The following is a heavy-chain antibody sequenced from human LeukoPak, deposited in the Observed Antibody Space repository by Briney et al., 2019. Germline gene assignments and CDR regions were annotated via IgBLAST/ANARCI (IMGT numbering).Heavy chain of an antibody. D-gene: IGHD2-8*02. J-gene: IGHJ4*02. CDR2: IAHHGNNK. Sequence: PGGSLRLSCGASGFTFSSSAMHWVRQGPGKGLEWVAYIAHHGNNKYYADSVKGGFTISRDNSKGSLYLQMNRLRADDTAVYYCAKDGSWSCTDWGQGTLVRVSP. V-gene: IGHV3-30*02. CDR1: GFTFSSSA. CDR3: AKDGSWSCTD.